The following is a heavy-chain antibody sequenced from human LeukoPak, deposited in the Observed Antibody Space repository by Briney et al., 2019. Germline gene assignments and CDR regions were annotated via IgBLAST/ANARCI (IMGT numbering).Heavy chain of an antibody. V-gene: IGHV3-11*04. Sequence: GGSLRLSCAASAFKFSDYYMNWIRQAPGKGLEWLSSISSSGDISYYTDSVKGRFSISRDNAKNSLFLQMHGLRAEDTAVYFCVSDRSSGLYHYDSSGFLFWGRGTLVTVSS. J-gene: IGHJ4*01. D-gene: IGHD3-22*01. CDR3: VSDRSSGLYHYDSSGFLF. CDR2: ISSSGDIS. CDR1: AFKFSDYY.